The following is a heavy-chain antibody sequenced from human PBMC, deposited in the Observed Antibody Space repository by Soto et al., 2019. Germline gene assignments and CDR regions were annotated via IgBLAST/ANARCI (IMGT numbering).Heavy chain of an antibody. CDR1: GFSFSTYD. Sequence: GGSLRLSCAASGFSFSTYDMSWVRQSPGKGLDWVSVIIGSDGSTNYAHSMKGRFTISRDNSKNKLYLQMSGLRVDDTAVYYCTKGAHLDYWGPGTLVTVSS. CDR2: IIGSDGST. J-gene: IGHJ4*02. CDR3: TKGAHLDY. V-gene: IGHV3-23*01.